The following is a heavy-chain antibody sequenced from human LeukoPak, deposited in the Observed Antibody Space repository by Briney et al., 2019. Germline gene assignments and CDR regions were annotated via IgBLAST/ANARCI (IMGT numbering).Heavy chain of an antibody. CDR3: ARNSDCSGGSCYFPYFDY. V-gene: IGHV4-34*01. Sequence: PSETLSLTCAVYGGSFSGYYWSWIRQPPGQGLEWIGEINHSGSTNYNPSLKSRVTISVDTSKNQFSLKLSSVTAADTVVYYCARNSDCSGGSCYFPYFDYWGQGTLVTVSS. D-gene: IGHD2-15*01. CDR1: GGSFSGYY. J-gene: IGHJ4*02. CDR2: INHSGST.